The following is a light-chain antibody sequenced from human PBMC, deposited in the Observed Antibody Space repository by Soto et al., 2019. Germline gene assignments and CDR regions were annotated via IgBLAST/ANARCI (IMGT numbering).Light chain of an antibody. CDR3: QQYHNWPPLT. V-gene: IGKV3D-15*01. CDR1: QNINFN. Sequence: ETLMTQSPATLSASPGERVTLSCRASQNINFNLAWYQQKPGQAPRVLIYGASSRASGIPDRFGGSGSGTDLTLTISRLEHDDFAFYYCQQYHNWPPLTFGGGTRVEIK. J-gene: IGKJ4*01. CDR2: GAS.